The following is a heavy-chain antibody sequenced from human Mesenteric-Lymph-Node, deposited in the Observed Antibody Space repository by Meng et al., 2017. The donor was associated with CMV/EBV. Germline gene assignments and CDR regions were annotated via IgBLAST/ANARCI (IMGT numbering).Heavy chain of an antibody. D-gene: IGHD2-21*02. CDR3: ARGFGGSLGDNNWFDP. J-gene: IGHJ5*02. CDR1: GYTLTDLS. Sequence: ASVKVSCKVTGYTLTDLSKHWVRQPPGKGLEWMGSFDLEDGETIYAQRFQGRVTMTEDTSTDTAYMELSSLTSEDTAVYYCARGFGGSLGDNNWFDPWGQGTLVTVSS. V-gene: IGHV1-24*01. CDR2: FDLEDGET.